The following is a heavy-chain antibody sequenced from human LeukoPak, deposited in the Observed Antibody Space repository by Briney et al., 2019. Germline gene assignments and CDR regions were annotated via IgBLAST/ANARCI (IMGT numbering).Heavy chain of an antibody. CDR1: GFTVSSNY. CDR2: IYSGGGT. Sequence: PGGSLRLSCAASGFTVSSNYMSWVRQAPGKGLEWVSVIYSGGGTYFADSVKGRFTISRDNSKNTLYLQMNSLRTEDTGLYYCARDRLHYYDSSGLDYWGQGTLVTVSS. V-gene: IGHV3-66*01. J-gene: IGHJ4*02. CDR3: ARDRLHYYDSSGLDY. D-gene: IGHD3-22*01.